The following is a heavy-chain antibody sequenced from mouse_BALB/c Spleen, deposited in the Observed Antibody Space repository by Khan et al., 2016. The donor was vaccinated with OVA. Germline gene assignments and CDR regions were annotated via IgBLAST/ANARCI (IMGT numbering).Heavy chain of an antibody. CDR1: GDSITSGY. V-gene: IGHV3-8*02. Sequence: EVQLQESGPSLVKPSQTLSLTCSVTGDSITSGYWNWIRKFPGNKLAYMGYIIYTGYTYYNPSPKSRISITRHTSKNQYYLQLNSVTDEDTATYYCARSTYRYAFVYWGQGTLVTVSA. J-gene: IGHJ3*01. CDR3: ARSTYRYAFVY. CDR2: IIYTGYT. D-gene: IGHD2-12*01.